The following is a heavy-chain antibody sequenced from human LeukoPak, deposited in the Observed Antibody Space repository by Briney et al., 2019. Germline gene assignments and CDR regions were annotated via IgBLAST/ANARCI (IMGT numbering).Heavy chain of an antibody. CDR3: ARTRSGAVARNYNWFDL. CDR1: GYTFTTFD. V-gene: IGHV1-18*01. J-gene: IGHJ5*02. Sequence: GASVKVSCKASGYTFTTFDISWVRQAPGQGLEWMGWISTYNGNTNYAQNLQGRVTMTTDTSTSTAYMELRSLTSDDTAVYYCARTRSGAVARNYNWFDLWGQGTLVTVSS. CDR2: ISTYNGNT. D-gene: IGHD6-19*01.